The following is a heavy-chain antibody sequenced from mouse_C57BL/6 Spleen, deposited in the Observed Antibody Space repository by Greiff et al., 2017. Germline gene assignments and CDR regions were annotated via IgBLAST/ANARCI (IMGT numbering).Heavy chain of an antibody. V-gene: IGHV5-9-1*02. D-gene: IGHD1-1*01. CDR3: TRDHYGSSYWYFDV. J-gene: IGHJ1*03. CDR2: ISSGGDYI. CDR1: GFTFSSYA. Sequence: EVQWVESGEGLVKPGGSLKLSCAASGFTFSSYAMSWVRQTPEKRLEWVAYISSGGDYIYYADTVKGRFTISRDNARNTLYLQMSSLKSEDTAMYYCTRDHYGSSYWYFDVWGTGTTVTVSS.